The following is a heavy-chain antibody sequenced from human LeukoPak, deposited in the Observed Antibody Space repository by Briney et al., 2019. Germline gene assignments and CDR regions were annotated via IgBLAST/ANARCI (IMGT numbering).Heavy chain of an antibody. D-gene: IGHD2-2*01. V-gene: IGHV1-2*06. CDR3: TRASCSSISCYLDY. CDR2: INPNSGGI. Sequence: GASVKVSCKASGYTFTGYYMHWVRQAPGQGLEWMGRINPNSGGINYAQKFQGRVTMTRDTSISTAYMELSRLRSDDTAVYYCTRASCSSISCYLDYWGQGTLVTVSS. J-gene: IGHJ4*02. CDR1: GYTFTGYY.